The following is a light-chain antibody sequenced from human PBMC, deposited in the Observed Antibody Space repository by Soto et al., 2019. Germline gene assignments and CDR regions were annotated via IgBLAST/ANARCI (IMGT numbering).Light chain of an antibody. J-gene: IGKJ5*01. V-gene: IGKV3-20*01. Sequence: ENVLTQSPGTLSLSPGERATLSCRASQTVSSYLTWYQQRPGQAPRLLISGASRRATGIPDRFSGSGSATDFTLTISRLEPEDFALYYCQQYGTSPITFGQGTRLEIK. CDR1: QTVSSY. CDR3: QQYGTSPIT. CDR2: GAS.